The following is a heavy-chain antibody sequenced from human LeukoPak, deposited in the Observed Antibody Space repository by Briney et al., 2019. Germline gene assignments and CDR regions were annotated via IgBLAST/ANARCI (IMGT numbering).Heavy chain of an antibody. CDR2: ISVSGYST. CDR1: GFTFSTSA. D-gene: IGHD3-3*01. Sequence: HPGASLRLSCAASGFTFSTSAMGWVRQAPGKGLEWVSGISVSGYSTYYAESVKGRFTISRDNSKNTLYLQMNSLRAEDTAVYYCAKIFGVVMLTEFDYWGQGTVVTDSS. CDR3: AKIFGVVMLTEFDY. V-gene: IGHV3-23*01. J-gene: IGHJ4*02.